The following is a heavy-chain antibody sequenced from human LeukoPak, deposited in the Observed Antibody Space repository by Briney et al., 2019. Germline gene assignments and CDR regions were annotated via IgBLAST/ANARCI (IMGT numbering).Heavy chain of an antibody. J-gene: IGHJ6*02. V-gene: IGHV3-9*01. D-gene: IGHD6-6*01. CDR1: GFTFDDYA. CDR3: AKANAGIAARHGMDV. Sequence: GRSLRLSCAASGFTFDDYAMHWVRQAPGKGLEWVSGIRWDRGSIDYADSVKGRFTISRDNAKNSLYLQMNSLRAEDTALYYCAKANAGIAARHGMDVWGQGTTVTVSS. CDR2: IRWDRGSI.